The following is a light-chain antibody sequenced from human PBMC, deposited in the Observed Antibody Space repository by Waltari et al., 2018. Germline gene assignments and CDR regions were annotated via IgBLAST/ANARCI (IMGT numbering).Light chain of an antibody. CDR3: QQYGRSVMYT. V-gene: IGKV3-20*01. CDR1: QDRSRNC. CDR2: GAS. J-gene: IGKJ2*01. Sequence: RSSQDRSRNCWSWYGAEPGKGPRFRIDGASSRAAGIPDRFSGSGSGTDFTLTISSLEREDFAMYYCQQYGRSVMYTFGQGTKVESK.